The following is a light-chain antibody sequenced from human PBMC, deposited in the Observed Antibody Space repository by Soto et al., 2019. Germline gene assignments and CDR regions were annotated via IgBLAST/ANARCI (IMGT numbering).Light chain of an antibody. CDR2: GAS. V-gene: IGKV3-20*01. CDR1: QSVSSSY. CDR3: QQYGSSPGT. Sequence: EIVLTQSPGTLPLSPGERATLSCRASQSVSSSYLAWYQQKPGQAPRLLIYGASSRATGIPDRISGSGSGTDFTLTISRLEPEDFAVYYCQQYGSSPGTFGQGTKVDIK. J-gene: IGKJ1*01.